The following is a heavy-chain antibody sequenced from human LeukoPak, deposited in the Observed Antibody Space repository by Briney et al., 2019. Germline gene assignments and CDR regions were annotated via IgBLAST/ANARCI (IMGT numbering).Heavy chain of an antibody. D-gene: IGHD2-15*01. V-gene: IGHV3-23*01. CDR2: ISGSGGST. CDR1: GFTFSSYA. CDR3: ASRLSYCSGVGCYSHHDAFDI. Sequence: GGSLRLSCAASGFTFSSYAMSWVRQAPGKGLEWVSAISGSGGSTYYADSVKGRFTISRDNSKNTLYLQMNSLRAEDTAVYYCASRLSYCSGVGCYSHHDAFDIWGQGTMVTVSS. J-gene: IGHJ3*02.